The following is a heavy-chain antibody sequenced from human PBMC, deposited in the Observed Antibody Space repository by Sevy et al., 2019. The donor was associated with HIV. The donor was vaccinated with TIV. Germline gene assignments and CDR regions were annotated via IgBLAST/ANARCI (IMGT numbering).Heavy chain of an antibody. Sequence: LRLSCAVSGDSISSGIYSWNWIRQPPGKGLEWIGYIYHTGNTYYNPSLRTRVTISVETSKNHFSRRLTSVTAAETAVYCCARDSGDYPDYFDHWGQGTLVTVSS. CDR3: ARDSGDYPDYFDH. D-gene: IGHD2-21*02. CDR2: IYHTGNT. V-gene: IGHV4-30-2*01. J-gene: IGHJ4*02. CDR1: GDSISSGIYS.